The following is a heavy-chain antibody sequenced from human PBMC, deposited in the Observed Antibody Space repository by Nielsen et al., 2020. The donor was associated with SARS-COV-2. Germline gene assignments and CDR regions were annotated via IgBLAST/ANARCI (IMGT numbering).Heavy chain of an antibody. CDR2: IIPIFGTA. CDR3: AREVYVSYDGSGYSYGMDV. J-gene: IGHJ6*02. V-gene: IGHV1-69*05. Sequence: SVKVSCKASGGTFSSYAISWVRQAPGQGLEWMGGIIPIFGTANYAQKFQGRVTMTRDTSISTAYMELSRLRSDDTAVYFCAREVYVSYDGSGYSYGMDVWGQGTTVTVSS. CDR1: GGTFSSYA. D-gene: IGHD3-22*01.